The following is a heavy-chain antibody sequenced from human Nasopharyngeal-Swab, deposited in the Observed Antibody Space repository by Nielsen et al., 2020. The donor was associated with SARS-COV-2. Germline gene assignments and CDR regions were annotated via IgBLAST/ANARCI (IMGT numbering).Heavy chain of an antibody. CDR2: INPNSGGT. CDR3: ARVHLAAAGTMDV. D-gene: IGHD6-13*01. V-gene: IGHV1-2*06. J-gene: IGHJ6*02. Sequence: ASVKVSCKASGYTFTGYYMHWVRQAPGQGLEWMGRINPNSGGTNYAQKFQGRVTMTRDTSISTAYMELSRLRSDDMAVYYCARVHLAAAGTMDVWGQGTTVTVSS. CDR1: GYTFTGYY.